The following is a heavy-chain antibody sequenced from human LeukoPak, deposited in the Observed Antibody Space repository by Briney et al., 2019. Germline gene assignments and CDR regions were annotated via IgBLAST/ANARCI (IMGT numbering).Heavy chain of an antibody. D-gene: IGHD1-20*01. CDR1: GDSISRSDW. CDR2: IHHSGTT. V-gene: IGHV4-4*02. Sequence: SGTLSLTCAVSGDSISRSDWWSWVRQPPGKGLEWIGEIHHSGTTNYKPSVKSRVTMSVDKSKNHFSLNLSSVTAADTAVYYCAARVTGTTGPFHYWGQGTLVIASS. J-gene: IGHJ4*02. CDR3: AARVTGTTGPFHY.